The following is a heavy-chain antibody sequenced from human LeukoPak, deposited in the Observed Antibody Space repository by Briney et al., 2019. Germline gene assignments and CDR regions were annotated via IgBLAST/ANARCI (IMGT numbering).Heavy chain of an antibody. CDR3: ANGAYCSGGSCYRFNFDY. CDR1: GFTFSSYG. J-gene: IGHJ4*02. D-gene: IGHD2-15*01. CDR2: ISYDGSNK. V-gene: IGHV3-30*18. Sequence: GSLRLSCAASGFTFSSYGMHWVRQAPGKGLEWVAVISYDGSNKYYADSVKGRFTISRDNSKNTLYLQMNSLRAEDTAVYYCANGAYCSGGSCYRFNFDYWGQGTLVTVSS.